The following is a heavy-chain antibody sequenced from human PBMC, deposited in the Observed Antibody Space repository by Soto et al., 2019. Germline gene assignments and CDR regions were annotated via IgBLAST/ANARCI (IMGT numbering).Heavy chain of an antibody. CDR2: MNPHRGNA. CDR1: GYSFTRHD. D-gene: IGHD4-4*01. Sequence: QVQLVQSGAEVRKPGASVRVSCKATGYSFTRHDINWLRQAAGQGLEWMGWMNPHRGNAVYAQKFQGIVTMTRNTSITTAYIEVTSLKSEDTAVYFCARGAYNDYSNWVDPWGQGTLVTVSS. CDR3: ARGAYNDYSNWVDP. V-gene: IGHV1-8*01. J-gene: IGHJ5*02.